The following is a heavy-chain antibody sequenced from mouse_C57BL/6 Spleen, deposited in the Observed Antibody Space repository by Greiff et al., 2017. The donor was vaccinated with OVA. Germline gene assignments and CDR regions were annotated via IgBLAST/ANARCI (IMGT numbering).Heavy chain of an antibody. J-gene: IGHJ2*01. D-gene: IGHD2-4*01. CDR1: GYTFTDYN. CDR2: INPNNGGT. Sequence: VQLQQSGPELVKPGASVKIPCKASGYTFTDYNMDWVKQSHGKSLEWIGDINPNNGGTNYNQKFKGKATLTVDKSSSTAYMELRSLTSEDTAVYYCARVGYDYDFDYWGQGTTLTVSS. CDR3: ARVGYDYDFDY. V-gene: IGHV1-18*01.